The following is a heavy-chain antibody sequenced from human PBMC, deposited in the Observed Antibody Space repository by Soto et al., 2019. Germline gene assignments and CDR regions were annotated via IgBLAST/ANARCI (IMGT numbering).Heavy chain of an antibody. D-gene: IGHD2-2*01. Sequence: EVQLLESGGGLVQPGGSLRLSCAASGFTFSSYAMGWVRQAPGKGLEWVSAISGSGGITYYADSVKGRFTISRDNSKNTLYLQMNSLRAEDTAVYYCAKAGYCSSATCATRYYYMDVWGKGTTVTVSS. CDR1: GFTFSSYA. J-gene: IGHJ6*03. CDR3: AKAGYCSSATCATRYYYMDV. CDR2: ISGSGGIT. V-gene: IGHV3-23*01.